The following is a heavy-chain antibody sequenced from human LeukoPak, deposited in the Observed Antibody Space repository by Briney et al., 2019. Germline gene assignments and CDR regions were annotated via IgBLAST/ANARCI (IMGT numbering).Heavy chain of an antibody. Sequence: GGSLRLSCAGSGFPFSSHGMNWVRQAPGKGLEWVSGISPGGGPTYYADSVKGRFTISKDNSKTTLYLQMNSLRAEDTAVYYCAKEGDYYNSIVPNYWGQGTLVTVSS. D-gene: IGHD3-22*01. CDR2: ISPGGGPT. CDR1: GFPFSSHG. CDR3: AKEGDYYNSIVPNY. V-gene: IGHV3-23*01. J-gene: IGHJ4*02.